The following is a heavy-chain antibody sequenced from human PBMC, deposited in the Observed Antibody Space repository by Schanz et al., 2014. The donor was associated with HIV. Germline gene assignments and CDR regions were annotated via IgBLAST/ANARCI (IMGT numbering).Heavy chain of an antibody. V-gene: IGHV3-23*01. D-gene: IGHD2-8*02. CDR1: GLPFSTSA. Sequence: DVQILESGGGLVQPGGSRRLSCAVSGLPFSTSAMSWVRQAPGKGLEWVSDISGSGGSTYYADSVKGRFTISRDNSKNTLSLQMSSLRAEDTAVYYCSGGSYPAHLHHWGQGTLVTVSS. CDR3: SGGSYPAHLHH. CDR2: ISGSGGST. J-gene: IGHJ1*01.